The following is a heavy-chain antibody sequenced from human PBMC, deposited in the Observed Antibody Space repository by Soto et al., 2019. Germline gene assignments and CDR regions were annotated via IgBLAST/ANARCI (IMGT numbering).Heavy chain of an antibody. CDR3: ARDRPVEYYYDSSGYSEMNWFDP. D-gene: IGHD3-22*01. Sequence: SETLSLTCTVSGGSISSYYWSWIRQPPGKGLEWIGYIYYSGSTNYNPSLKSRVTISVDTSKNQFSLKLSSVTAADTAVYYCARDRPVEYYYDSSGYSEMNWFDPWGQGTLVTVSS. CDR1: GGSISSYY. CDR2: IYYSGST. J-gene: IGHJ5*02. V-gene: IGHV4-59*01.